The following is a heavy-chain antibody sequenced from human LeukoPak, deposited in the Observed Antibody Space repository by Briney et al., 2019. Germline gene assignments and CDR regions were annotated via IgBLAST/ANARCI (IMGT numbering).Heavy chain of an antibody. V-gene: IGHV3-21*01. CDR3: ARDWYCSSTSCPLDY. D-gene: IGHD2-2*01. CDR2: ISSSSSYI. CDR1: GFTFSSYS. J-gene: IGHJ4*02. Sequence: GGSLRLSCAASGFTFSSYSMNWVRQAPGKGLEWVSSISSSSSYIYYADSVKGRFTISRDNAKNSLYLQMNSLRAEGTAVYYCARDWYCSSTSCPLDYWGQGTLVTVSS.